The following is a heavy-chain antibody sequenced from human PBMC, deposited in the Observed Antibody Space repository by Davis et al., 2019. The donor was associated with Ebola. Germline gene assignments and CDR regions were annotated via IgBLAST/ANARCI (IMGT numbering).Heavy chain of an antibody. J-gene: IGHJ6*04. D-gene: IGHD3-16*01. CDR1: GGTFDTHA. V-gene: IGHV1-69*13. CDR3: ARDPPLRASVAGYYYGLDV. CDR2: IIPLFGKA. Sequence: SVKVSCKASGGTFDTHAVNWVRQAPGQGLEWMGAIIPLFGKAHYAPKFQGRVTFMADEATSTAYMELSSLTSEDTAVYYCARDPPLRASVAGYYYGLDVWGKGTTVTVSS.